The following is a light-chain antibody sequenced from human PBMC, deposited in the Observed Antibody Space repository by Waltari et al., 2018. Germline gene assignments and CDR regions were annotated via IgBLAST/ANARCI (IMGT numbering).Light chain of an antibody. Sequence: DIKMTQSPSSLSASVGDTVTITCRASQSVSRYLNWYQQRPGGAPKLLIYRTSNLQGGVPSRFSGSGSGTDFTLTIDSLQPEDVATYYCQQSDGIPFTFGQGTKLEVK. J-gene: IGKJ2*01. CDR2: RTS. V-gene: IGKV1-39*01. CDR1: QSVSRY. CDR3: QQSDGIPFT.